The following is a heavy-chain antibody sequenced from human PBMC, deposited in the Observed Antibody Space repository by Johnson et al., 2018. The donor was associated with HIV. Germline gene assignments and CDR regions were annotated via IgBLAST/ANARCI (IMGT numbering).Heavy chain of an antibody. V-gene: IGHV3-66*01. CDR3: AKDKAGGWAFDI. D-gene: IGHD6-19*01. J-gene: IGHJ3*02. Sequence: EVQLVESGGVLVRPGGSLRLYCAASGFTVSSNYMSWVRQAPGKGLEWVSVLYSGGSTYYADSVKGRFTISRDYSKHSLYLQMNNLRVEDTAVYYCAKDKAGGWAFDIWGQGTMVTVSS. CDR2: LYSGGST. CDR1: GFTVSSNY.